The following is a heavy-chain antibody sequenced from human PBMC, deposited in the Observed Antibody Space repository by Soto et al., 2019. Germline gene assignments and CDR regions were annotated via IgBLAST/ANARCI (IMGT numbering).Heavy chain of an antibody. J-gene: IGHJ4*02. CDR1: GFTFSSYE. CDR3: ARQSQWEILNWYDY. D-gene: IGHD1-26*01. V-gene: IGHV3-48*03. CDR2: ISSSGSTI. Sequence: PGGSLRLSCAASGFTFSSYEMNWVRQAPGKGLEWVSYISSSGSTIYYADSVKGRFTISRDNAKNSLYLQMNSLRAEDTAVYYCARQSQWEILNWYDYWGQGTLVTVSS.